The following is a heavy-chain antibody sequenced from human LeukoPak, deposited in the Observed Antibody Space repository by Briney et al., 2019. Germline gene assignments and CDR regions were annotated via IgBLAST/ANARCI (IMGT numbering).Heavy chain of an antibody. J-gene: IGHJ3*02. D-gene: IGHD5-24*01. Sequence: SETLSLTCTVSGGSISSYYWSWIRQPPGKGLEWIGYIYYSGSTNYNPSLKSRVTISVDTSKNQFSLKLSSVTAADTAVYYCARAGRDGYNLRIHAFDICGQGTMVTVSS. CDR3: ARAGRDGYNLRIHAFDI. CDR2: IYYSGST. CDR1: GGSISSYY. V-gene: IGHV4-59*01.